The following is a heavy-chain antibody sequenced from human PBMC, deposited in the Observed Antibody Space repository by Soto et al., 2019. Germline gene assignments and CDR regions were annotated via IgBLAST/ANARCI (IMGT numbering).Heavy chain of an antibody. Sequence: QLQLQESGPGLVKPSETLSLTCTVSGGSISSSSSYWGWIRQPPGKGLEWIGSIYYSGKTYYNPSLKSLVTRYQATSNNQCSLKSTSVTAADTAVYHWARQLTTVTAAWFNTWGQGTLVTVTS. V-gene: IGHV4-39*01. CDR1: GGSISSSSSY. J-gene: IGHJ5*02. CDR3: ARQLTTVTAAWFNT. D-gene: IGHD4-4*01. CDR2: IYYSGKT.